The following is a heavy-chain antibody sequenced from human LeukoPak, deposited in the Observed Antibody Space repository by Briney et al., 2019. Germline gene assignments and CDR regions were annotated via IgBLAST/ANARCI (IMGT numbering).Heavy chain of an antibody. CDR1: GFTFSNAW. D-gene: IGHD3-22*01. Sequence: PGGSLRLSCAASGFTFSNAWMNWVRQAPGKGLEWVGRIKTKTEGGTTDYAAPVKGRFTISRDDSKNTVYLQMNSLRAEDTAVYYCAKGADFGDYDSSGDYWGQGTLVTVSS. CDR3: AKGADFGDYDSSGDY. CDR2: IKTKTEGGTT. V-gene: IGHV3-15*01. J-gene: IGHJ4*02.